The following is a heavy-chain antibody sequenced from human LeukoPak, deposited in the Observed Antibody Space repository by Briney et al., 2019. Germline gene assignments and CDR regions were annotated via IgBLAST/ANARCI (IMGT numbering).Heavy chain of an antibody. Sequence: SETLSLTCTVSGGSISSHYWSWIRQPPGKGLEWIGYIYYSGNTNYNSSLKSRVTISVDTSKNQFSLKLSSVTAADTAVYYCARGSSGYYSYPQYWGQGTLVTVSS. CDR1: GGSISSHY. CDR3: ARGSSGYYSYPQY. J-gene: IGHJ4*02. V-gene: IGHV4-59*08. D-gene: IGHD3-22*01. CDR2: IYYSGNT.